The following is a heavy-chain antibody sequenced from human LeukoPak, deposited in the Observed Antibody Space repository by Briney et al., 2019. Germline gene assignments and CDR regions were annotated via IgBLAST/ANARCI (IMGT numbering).Heavy chain of an antibody. CDR3: AKARFAAQWLVRPFDY. CDR1: GFTFSSYG. Sequence: GGSLRLSCAASGFTFSSYGMHWVRQAPGKGLEWVAVISDDGSNKYYVDSVKGRFTISRDNPKNTLYLQMNSLRAEDTALYYCAKARFAAQWLVRPFDYWGQGTLVTVSS. V-gene: IGHV3-30*18. CDR2: ISDDGSNK. D-gene: IGHD6-19*01. J-gene: IGHJ4*02.